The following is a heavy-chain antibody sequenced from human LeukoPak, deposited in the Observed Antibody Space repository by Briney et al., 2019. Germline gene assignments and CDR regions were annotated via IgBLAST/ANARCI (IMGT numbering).Heavy chain of an antibody. V-gene: IGHV3-21*01. J-gene: IGHJ4*02. D-gene: IGHD4-17*01. CDR1: GFTFSSYS. CDR3: ARVDYGDYRGGVDY. CDR2: ISSSSSYI. Sequence: GGSLRLSCAASGFTFSSYSMNWVRQAPGKGLEWVSSISSSSSYIYYADSVKGRFTISRDNAMNSLYLQMNSLRAEDTAVYYCARVDYGDYRGGVDYWGQGTLVTVSS.